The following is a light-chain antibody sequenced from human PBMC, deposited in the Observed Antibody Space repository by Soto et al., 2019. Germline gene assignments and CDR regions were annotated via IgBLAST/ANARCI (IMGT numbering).Light chain of an antibody. J-gene: IGKJ1*01. CDR3: QQYNSYLRT. CDR2: DAS. Sequence: DIQMTQSPSTLSASVGDRVTITCRASQSISSWVAWYQQKPGKAPKLLIYDASSLESGVPSRFSGSGSGTEFTLTISSLQPDDFATSYCQQYNSYLRTFGQGTKVDIK. CDR1: QSISSW. V-gene: IGKV1-5*01.